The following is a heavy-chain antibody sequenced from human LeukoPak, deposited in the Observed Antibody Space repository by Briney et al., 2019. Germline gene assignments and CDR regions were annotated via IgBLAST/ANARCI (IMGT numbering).Heavy chain of an antibody. CDR2: ISGSGGST. J-gene: IGHJ4*02. V-gene: IGHV3-23*01. CDR3: AKDLPTHSGWYVELSDY. D-gene: IGHD6-19*01. CDR1: GFTFSSYA. Sequence: GGSLRLSCAASGFTFSSYAMSWVRQAPGKGLEWVSAISGSGGSTYYADSVKGRFTISRDNSKNTLYLQMNSLRAEDTAVYYCAKDLPTHSGWYVELSDYWGQGTLVTVSS.